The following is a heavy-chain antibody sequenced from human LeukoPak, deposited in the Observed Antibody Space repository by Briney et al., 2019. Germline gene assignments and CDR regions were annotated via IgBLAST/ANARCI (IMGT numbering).Heavy chain of an antibody. D-gene: IGHD3-22*01. CDR2: IYTSGST. V-gene: IGHV4-4*07. Sequence: PSETLSLTCTVSGGSISSYYWSWIRQPAGKGLEWIGRIYTSGSTNYNPSLKSRVTMSVDTSENQFSLKLSSVTAADTAVYYCARDLSSGYYEVFDYWGQGTLVTVSS. CDR1: GGSISSYY. J-gene: IGHJ4*02. CDR3: ARDLSSGYYEVFDY.